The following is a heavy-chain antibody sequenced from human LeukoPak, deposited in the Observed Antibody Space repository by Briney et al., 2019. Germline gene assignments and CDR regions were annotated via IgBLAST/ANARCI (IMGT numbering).Heavy chain of an antibody. J-gene: IGHJ5*02. CDR2: ISGSGGST. D-gene: IGHD6-6*01. V-gene: IGHV3-23*01. CDR1: GFSFSGHW. CDR3: AKVKSIAARPNWFDP. Sequence: GGSLRLSCTASGFSFSGHWMHWARQLPGKGLEWVSAISGSGGSTYYADSVKGRFTISRDNSKNTLYLQMNSLRAEDTAVYYCAKVKSIAARPNWFDPWGQGTLVTVSS.